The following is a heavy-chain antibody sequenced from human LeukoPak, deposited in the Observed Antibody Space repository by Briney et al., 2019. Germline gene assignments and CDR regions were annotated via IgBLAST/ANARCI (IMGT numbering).Heavy chain of an antibody. Sequence: LRLSCAASGFTFSIYGMSWVRQAPGKGLEWIGEINHSGSTNYNPSLKSRVTISVDTSKIQFSLKLSSVTAADTAAYYCARRGSTYDILTGYPKRYYYMDVWGKGTTVTISS. CDR1: GFTFSIYG. CDR3: ARRGSTYDILTGYPKRYYYMDV. V-gene: IGHV4-34*01. D-gene: IGHD3-9*01. J-gene: IGHJ6*03. CDR2: INHSGST.